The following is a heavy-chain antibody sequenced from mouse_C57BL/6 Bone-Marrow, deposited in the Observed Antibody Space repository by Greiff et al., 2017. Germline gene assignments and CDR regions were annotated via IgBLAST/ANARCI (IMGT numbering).Heavy chain of an antibody. CDR1: GFNIKDDY. Sequence: EVQLQQSGAELVRPGASVKLSCTASGFNIKDDYMHWVKQRPEHGLEWIGWIDPENGDTEYASKFQGKATITADTSSNTAYLQLSSLTSEDTAVYYCTTNWDYFDYWGQGTTLTVSS. CDR2: IDPENGDT. J-gene: IGHJ2*01. CDR3: TTNWDYFDY. D-gene: IGHD4-1*01. V-gene: IGHV14-4*01.